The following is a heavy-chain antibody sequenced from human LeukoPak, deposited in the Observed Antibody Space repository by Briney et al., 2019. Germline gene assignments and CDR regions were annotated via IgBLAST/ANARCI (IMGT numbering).Heavy chain of an antibody. D-gene: IGHD1-7*01. CDR2: IYYSGST. V-gene: IGHV4-30-4*01. J-gene: IGHJ6*02. CDR3: ARVGTGRNYNNYGMDV. Sequence: SETPSLTCTVSGDSISSSDYYWSWIRQPPGEGLEWIGYIYYSGSTYYNPSLKSRVTISVDTSKNQFSLKLGSVTAVDTAVYYCARVGTGRNYNNYGMDVWGQGTTVTVSS. CDR1: GDSISSSDYY.